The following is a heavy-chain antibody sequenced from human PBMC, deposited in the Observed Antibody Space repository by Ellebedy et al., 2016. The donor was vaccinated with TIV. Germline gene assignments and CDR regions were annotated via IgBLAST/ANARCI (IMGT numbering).Heavy chain of an antibody. V-gene: IGHV1-46*01. Sequence: ASVKVSCKASGYTFTSYFMHWVRQAPGQGLEWMGIINPRGGSTSYAQKFQGRVTMTRDTSTSTVNMEVSSLRSADTAVYYCARDLYMDVWGKGTTVTVSS. CDR2: INPRGGST. CDR1: GYTFTSYF. CDR3: ARDLYMDV. J-gene: IGHJ6*03.